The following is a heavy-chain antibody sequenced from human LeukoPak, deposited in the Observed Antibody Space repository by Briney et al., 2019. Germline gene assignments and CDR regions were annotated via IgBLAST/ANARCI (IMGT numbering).Heavy chain of an antibody. J-gene: IGHJ4*02. D-gene: IGHD2-2*01. CDR3: AGGGYCSSASCHAPLFDW. Sequence: SSETLSLTCTVSGASLRRYYSSWIRQSPGKGLEWIGYSHYSGSANFNPSLKSRVSISVDTSKNQFSLNLRSLTAADTAVYYCAGGGYCSSASCHAPLFDWWGPGILVTVSS. CDR1: GASLRRYY. V-gene: IGHV4-59*01. CDR2: SHYSGSA.